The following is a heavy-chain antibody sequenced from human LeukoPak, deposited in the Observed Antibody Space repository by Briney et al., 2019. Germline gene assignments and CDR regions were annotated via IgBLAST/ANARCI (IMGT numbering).Heavy chain of an antibody. CDR3: ARSLVGATILVAFDI. V-gene: IGHV4-34*01. D-gene: IGHD1-26*01. CDR1: GGSFSGNY. Sequence: PSETLSLTCGVYGGSFSGNYWTWIRQPPGKGLEWIGEINHSGSTNYNPSLKSRVTISVDTSKNQFSLKLSSVTAADTAVYYCARSLVGATILVAFDIWGQGTMVTVSS. J-gene: IGHJ3*02. CDR2: INHSGST.